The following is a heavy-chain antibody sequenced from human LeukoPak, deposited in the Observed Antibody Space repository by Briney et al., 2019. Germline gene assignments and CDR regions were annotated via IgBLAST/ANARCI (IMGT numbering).Heavy chain of an antibody. CDR3: ARDGQDYGDYFWYFDY. D-gene: IGHD4-17*01. Sequence: GGSLRLSCAASGRYWMHWVRQAPGKGLVWVSHINSDGSWTSYADSVKGRFTISKDNAKNTVYLQMSNLRAEDTAVYYCARDGQDYGDYFWYFDYWGQGTLVTVSS. J-gene: IGHJ4*02. V-gene: IGHV3-74*01. CDR2: INSDGSWT. CDR1: GRYW.